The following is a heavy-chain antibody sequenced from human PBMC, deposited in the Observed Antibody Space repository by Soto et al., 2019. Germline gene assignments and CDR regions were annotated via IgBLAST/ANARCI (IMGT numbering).Heavy chain of an antibody. CDR2: IIPIFGTA. D-gene: IGHD1-7*01. Sequence: ASVKVSCKASGGTFSSYAISWVRQAPGQGLEWMGGIIPIFGTAKYAQKFQGRVTITADESTSTAYKELSSLRSEDTAVYYFARLERRPLYNGNYKLSEAGFDPWGQGTLVTVSS. CDR1: GGTFSSYA. CDR3: ARLERRPLYNGNYKLSEAGFDP. V-gene: IGHV1-69*13. J-gene: IGHJ5*02.